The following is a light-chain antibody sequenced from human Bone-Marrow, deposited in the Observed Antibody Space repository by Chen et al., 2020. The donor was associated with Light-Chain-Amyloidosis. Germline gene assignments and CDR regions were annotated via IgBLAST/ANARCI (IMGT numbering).Light chain of an antibody. CDR3: QQYDTLPYT. CDR1: QDISNY. V-gene: IGKV1-33*01. Sequence: DIQMTQSPSSLSASVGDRVTITCQASQDISNYLNWYQQKPGKAHKLLIYDASNLETGVPSRFSGSGSGTDFTFTISSLQPEDIATYYCQQYDTLPYTFGQGTKLESK. J-gene: IGKJ2*01. CDR2: DAS.